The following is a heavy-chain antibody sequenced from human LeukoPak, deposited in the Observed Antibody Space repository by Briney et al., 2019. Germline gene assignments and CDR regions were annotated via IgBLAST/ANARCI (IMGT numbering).Heavy chain of an antibody. CDR2: ICTSGST. J-gene: IGHJ5*02. D-gene: IGHD3-3*01. Sequence: SETLSLTCTVSGGSISSYYWSRIRQPAGKGLEWIGRICTSGSTNYNPSLKSRVTMSVDTSKNQFSLKLSSVTAADTAVYYCARSAEDLYYDFWSGYPPYNWFDPWGQGTLVTVSS. CDR3: ARSAEDLYYDFWSGYPPYNWFDP. V-gene: IGHV4-4*07. CDR1: GGSISSYY.